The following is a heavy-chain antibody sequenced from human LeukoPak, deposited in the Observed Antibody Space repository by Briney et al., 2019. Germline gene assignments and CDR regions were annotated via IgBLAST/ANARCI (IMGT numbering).Heavy chain of an antibody. Sequence: SETLSLTCTVSGGSISSYYWSWIRQPPGKGLEWIGYIYYSGSTNYNPSLKSRVTISVDTSKNQFSLKLSSVTAADTAVYYCARGLGDYTQFDYWGQGTLVTVSS. D-gene: IGHD4-11*01. J-gene: IGHJ4*02. CDR1: GGSISSYY. CDR2: IYYSGST. V-gene: IGHV4-59*08. CDR3: ARGLGDYTQFDY.